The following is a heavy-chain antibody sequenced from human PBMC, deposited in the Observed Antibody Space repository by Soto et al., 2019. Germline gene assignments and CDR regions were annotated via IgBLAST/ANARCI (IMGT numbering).Heavy chain of an antibody. CDR3: ARESEDLTSNFDY. CDR2: ISSTTNYI. J-gene: IGHJ4*02. CDR1: GFTFTRYR. Sequence: PGGSLKLYCAASGFTFTRYRMNWVRQAPGKGLEWVSSISSTTNYIYYGDSMKGRFTISRDNAKNSLYLEMNSLRAEDTAVYYCARESEDLTSNFDYWGQVTLFTVTS. V-gene: IGHV3-21*06.